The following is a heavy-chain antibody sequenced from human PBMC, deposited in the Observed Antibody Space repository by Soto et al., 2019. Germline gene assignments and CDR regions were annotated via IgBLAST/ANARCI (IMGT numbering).Heavy chain of an antibody. V-gene: IGHV3-23*01. Sequence: TGGSLRLSCAASGFNFSSYAMSWVRQAPGKGLEWVSAISGSGGSTYYADTVKGRFTISRDNSKNTLYLQMNSLRAEDTAVYYCAKHKQFTIFGVVSPDAFDIWGQGTMVTVSS. CDR3: AKHKQFTIFGVVSPDAFDI. J-gene: IGHJ3*02. CDR1: GFNFSSYA. D-gene: IGHD3-3*01. CDR2: ISGSGGST.